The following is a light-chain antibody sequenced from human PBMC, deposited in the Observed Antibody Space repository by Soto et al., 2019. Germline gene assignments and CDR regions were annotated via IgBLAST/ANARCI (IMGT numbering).Light chain of an antibody. J-gene: IGKJ1*01. Sequence: EIVLTQSPATLSSSPGERATLSCRASQTVGVRLAWYQHKPGQAPRLLIYGASTRATGIPARFSGSGSGTEFTLTISSLQSEDFAVYYCQQYNNWPPERTFGQGTKVDIK. CDR3: QQYNNWPPERT. V-gene: IGKV3-15*01. CDR1: QTVGVR. CDR2: GAS.